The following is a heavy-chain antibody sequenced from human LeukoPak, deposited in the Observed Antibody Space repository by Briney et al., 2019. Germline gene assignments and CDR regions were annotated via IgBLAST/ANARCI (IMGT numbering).Heavy chain of an antibody. V-gene: IGHV1-69*13. CDR2: IIPIFGTA. CDR3: ARDRPGRYCSTTSCYNASPFDP. CDR1: RGTFSSYA. J-gene: IGHJ5*02. Sequence: SVEVSCKASRGTFSSYAISWVRQAPGQGLEWMGRIIPIFGTANYAQKFQGRVTITADESTSTAYMELSSLRSEGTAVYYCARDRPGRYCSTTSCYNASPFDPWGQGTLVTVSS. D-gene: IGHD2-2*02.